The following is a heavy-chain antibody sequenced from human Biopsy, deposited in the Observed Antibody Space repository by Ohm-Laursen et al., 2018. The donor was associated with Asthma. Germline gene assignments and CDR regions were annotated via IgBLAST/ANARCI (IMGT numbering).Heavy chain of an antibody. Sequence: SETLSLTCSISGGSIKSSSWTWIRQPPGKGLEWIGYSGNTNYNPSLKSRVTISVDTSKNQVSLELRSVSSSDTDVYYCARLWDYYDSRAPGGDAFDIWGQGTMVSVSS. V-gene: IGHV4-59*01. D-gene: IGHD3-22*01. J-gene: IGHJ3*02. CDR1: GGSIKSSS. CDR2: SGNT. CDR3: ARLWDYYDSRAPGGDAFDI.